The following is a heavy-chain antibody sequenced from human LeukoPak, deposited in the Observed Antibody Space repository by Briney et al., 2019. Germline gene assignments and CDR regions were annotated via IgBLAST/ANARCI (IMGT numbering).Heavy chain of an antibody. CDR1: GFAFSDYS. V-gene: IGHV3-48*02. Sequence: GGSLRLSCAASGFAFSDYSMNWVRQAPGEGLEWVSYISSSDNTIHYADSVKGRFTISRDNAKNSLYLEMNSLRDEDTAVYYCARVHRGYSYGRLDYWGQGTLVTVSS. J-gene: IGHJ4*02. CDR2: ISSSDNTI. D-gene: IGHD5-18*01. CDR3: ARVHRGYSYGRLDY.